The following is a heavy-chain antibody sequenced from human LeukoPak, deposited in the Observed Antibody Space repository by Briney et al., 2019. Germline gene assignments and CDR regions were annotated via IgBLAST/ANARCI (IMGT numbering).Heavy chain of an antibody. J-gene: IGHJ4*02. V-gene: IGHV3-33*06. CDR1: GFTFSSYG. Sequence: GGSLRLSCAASGFTFSSYGMHWVRQAPGKGLEWVAVIWYDGSNKYYADSVKGRFTTSRDNSKNTLYLQMNSLRAEDTAVYYCAKGGIVEPYWGQGTLVTVSS. CDR3: AKGGIVEPY. D-gene: IGHD1-26*01. CDR2: IWYDGSNK.